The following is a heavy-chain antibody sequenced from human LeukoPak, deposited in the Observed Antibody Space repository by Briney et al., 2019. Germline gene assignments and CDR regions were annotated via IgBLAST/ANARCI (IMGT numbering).Heavy chain of an antibody. CDR1: GYTFTSYY. CDR3: ARDIGYRSGSCYTDQ. Sequence: GASVKVSCKASGYTFTSYYMHWVRQAPGQGLEWMGWINPNSGGTNYAQKFQGRVTMTTDTSTSTAYMELRSLRSDDTAVYYCARDIGYRSGSCYTDQWGQGTLVTVSS. D-gene: IGHD3-10*01. J-gene: IGHJ4*02. CDR2: INPNSGGT. V-gene: IGHV1-2*02.